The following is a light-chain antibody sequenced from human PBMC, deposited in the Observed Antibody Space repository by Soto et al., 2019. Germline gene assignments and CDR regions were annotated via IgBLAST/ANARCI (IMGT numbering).Light chain of an antibody. V-gene: IGLV1-40*01. J-gene: IGLJ3*02. CDR2: GNS. CDR1: SSKIGAGYD. Sequence: QSVLTQTPSVSGAPRQRVTISCTGSSSKIGAGYDVHWYQQLPGTAPKLLIYGNSNRPSGVPDRFSGSKTGTSASLAITGLQAEDEADYYCQSYDSSLSGWVFGGGTKLTV. CDR3: QSYDSSLSGWV.